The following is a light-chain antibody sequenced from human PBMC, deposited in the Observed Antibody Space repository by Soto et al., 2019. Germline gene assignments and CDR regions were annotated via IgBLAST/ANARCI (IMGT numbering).Light chain of an antibody. J-gene: IGKJ1*01. V-gene: IGKV4-1*01. CDR2: WAS. CDR3: QQYYIGRT. Sequence: DIVMTQSPDSLAVSLGERATINCKSSQTIFYNSNNRTYLAWHQQRPGQPPKLLIYWASIREAGVPDRFRGSGCVTDFTRALSCLQAEDVAVYYCQQYYIGRTFGQATKVEIK. CDR1: QTIFYNSNNRTY.